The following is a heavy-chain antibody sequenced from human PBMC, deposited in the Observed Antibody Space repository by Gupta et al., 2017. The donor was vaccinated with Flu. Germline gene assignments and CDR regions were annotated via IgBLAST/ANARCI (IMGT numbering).Heavy chain of an antibody. CDR1: GFTFSRYD. V-gene: IGHV3-13*04. Sequence: EVQLVESGGGLVQPGGSLRLSCAASGFTFSRYDMHWVRQATGKGLEWVSAIGTAGDTYYPGSVKGRFTISRENAKNSLYLQMNSLRAGDTAVYYCARAMNYYGSGHYYYGMDVWGRDHGHRLL. J-gene: IGHJ6*02. CDR2: IGTAGDT. CDR3: ARAMNYYGSGHYYYGMDV. D-gene: IGHD3-10*01.